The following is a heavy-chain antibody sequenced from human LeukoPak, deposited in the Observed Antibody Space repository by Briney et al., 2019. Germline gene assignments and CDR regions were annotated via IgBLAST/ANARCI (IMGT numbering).Heavy chain of an antibody. V-gene: IGHV3-33*08. CDR1: GFTFSSYG. D-gene: IGHD3-3*01. Sequence: PGGSLRLSCAASGFTFSSYGMHWVRQAPGKGLEWVAVIWYDGSNKYYADSVKGRFTISRDNSKNTLYLQMNSLRAEDTAVYYCARDPGRYDFWSGYYTPYYYGMDVWGQGTTVTVSS. CDR3: ARDPGRYDFWSGYYTPYYYGMDV. J-gene: IGHJ6*02. CDR2: IWYDGSNK.